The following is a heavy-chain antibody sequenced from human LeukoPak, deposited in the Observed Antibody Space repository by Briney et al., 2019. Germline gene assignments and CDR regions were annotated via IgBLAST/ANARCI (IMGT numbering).Heavy chain of an antibody. CDR3: AKDPTPYDLELDDI. CDR2: IRYDGSNK. D-gene: IGHD3-3*01. J-gene: IGHJ3*02. V-gene: IGHV3-30*02. CDR1: GFTFSNYW. Sequence: GGSLRLSCAASGFTFSNYWMSWVRQAPGKGLEWVAFIRYDGSNKYYADSVKGRFTISRDNSKNTLYLQMNSLRAEDTAVYYCAKDPTPYDLELDDIWGQGTMVTVSS.